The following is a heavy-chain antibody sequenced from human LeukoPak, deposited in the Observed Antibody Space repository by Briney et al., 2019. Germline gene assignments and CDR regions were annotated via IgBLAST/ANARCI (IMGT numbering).Heavy chain of an antibody. V-gene: IGHV4-59*01. J-gene: IGHJ5*02. CDR3: AGAETLRYFDWLTT. CDR1: VGSNPRYY. D-gene: IGHD3-9*01. CDR2: IYYNWST. Sequence: SETLSLTRNVSVGSNPRYYWSCIRQPRAKALEWVGYIYYNWSTNYNPSLKSQVTISVDPANNQFFLKLNSVTAAETAVYYCAGAETLRYFDWLTTWGKGTLVTVS.